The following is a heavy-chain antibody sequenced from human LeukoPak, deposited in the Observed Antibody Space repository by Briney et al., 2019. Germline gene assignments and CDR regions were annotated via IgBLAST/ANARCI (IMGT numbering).Heavy chain of an antibody. D-gene: IGHD6-13*01. Sequence: RASVTVSCKASGGTLRNYAINWVRQAPGQGLEWMGGIIPTFGTAKYAQKFQGKVTIAADESTRIAYVELNSLTSEDTAVYYCARGGAAGAFHYYYGMDVWGQGTTVTVSS. J-gene: IGHJ6*02. V-gene: IGHV1-69*01. CDR1: GGTLRNYA. CDR2: IIPTFGTA. CDR3: ARGGAAGAFHYYYGMDV.